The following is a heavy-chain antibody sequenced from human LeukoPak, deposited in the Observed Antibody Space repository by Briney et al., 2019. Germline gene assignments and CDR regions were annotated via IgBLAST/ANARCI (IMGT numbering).Heavy chain of an antibody. CDR2: IIPILGTA. CDR1: GGTFSGYA. Sequence: SVKVSCKASGGTFSGYAISWERQAPGQGLEWMGGIIPILGTANYAQKFQGRVTITTDESTSTAYMELSSLRSEDTAVYYCARDINVARDGYNPYAFDIWGQGTMVTVSS. J-gene: IGHJ3*02. V-gene: IGHV1-69*05. D-gene: IGHD5-24*01. CDR3: ARDINVARDGYNPYAFDI.